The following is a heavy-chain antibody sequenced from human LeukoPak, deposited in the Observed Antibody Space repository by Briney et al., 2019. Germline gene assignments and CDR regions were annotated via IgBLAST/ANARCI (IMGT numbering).Heavy chain of an antibody. CDR1: GGSLNNYY. Sequence: SETLSLTCTVSGGSLNNYYWAWLRQPPGRGLEWIGYVYYSARTNFNPSLKSRATISLDTSNNHFSLNLSSVTSAATAVYYCAREDAHGGTHFDYWGQGTLVTVSS. CDR2: VYYSART. CDR3: AREDAHGGTHFDY. V-gene: IGHV4-59*01. D-gene: IGHD4-23*01. J-gene: IGHJ4*02.